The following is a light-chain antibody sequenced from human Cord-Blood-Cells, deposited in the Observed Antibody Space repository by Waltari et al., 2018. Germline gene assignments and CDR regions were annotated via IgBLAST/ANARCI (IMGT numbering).Light chain of an antibody. CDR3: QQYGSSPT. CDR2: GAS. Sequence: IVLTQSPGTLSLSPGERAPLSCRASQSVSSSYLAWYQQKPGQAPRLLIYGASSRATGIPDRFSGSGSGTDFTLTISRLEPEDFAVYYCQQYGSSPTFGPGTKVDIK. CDR1: QSVSSSY. V-gene: IGKV3-20*01. J-gene: IGKJ3*01.